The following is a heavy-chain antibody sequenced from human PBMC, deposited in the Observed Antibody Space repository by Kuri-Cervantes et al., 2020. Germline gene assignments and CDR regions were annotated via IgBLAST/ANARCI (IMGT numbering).Heavy chain of an antibody. CDR3: ARGYCSGGSCYSAGINDY. V-gene: IGHV1-46*01. CDR2: INPSGGST. D-gene: IGHD2-15*01. CDR1: GYTFTSYY. J-gene: IGHJ4*02. Sequence: ASVKVSCKASGYTFTSYYMHWVRQAPGQGLQWMGIINPSGGSTSYAQKFQGRVTMTRDTSTSTVYMELSSLRSEDTAVYYCARGYCSGGSCYSAGINDYWGQGTLVTVSS.